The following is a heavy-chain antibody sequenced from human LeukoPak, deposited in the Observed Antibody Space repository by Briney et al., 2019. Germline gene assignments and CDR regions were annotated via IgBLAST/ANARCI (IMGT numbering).Heavy chain of an antibody. Sequence: GGSLRLSCAASGFTFSSYSMNWVRQAPGKGLEWVSSISSSSSYIYYADSVKGRFTISRDNAKNSLYLQMNSLRAEDTAVYYCARVGDSGGYCAFDYWGQGTLVTVSS. CDR3: ARVGDSGGYCAFDY. CDR1: GFTFSSYS. J-gene: IGHJ4*02. V-gene: IGHV3-21*01. D-gene: IGHD3-22*01. CDR2: ISSSSSYI.